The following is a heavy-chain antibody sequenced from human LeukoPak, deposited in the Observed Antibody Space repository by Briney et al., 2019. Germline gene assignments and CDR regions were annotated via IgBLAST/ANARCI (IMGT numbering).Heavy chain of an antibody. CDR2: ISWNSGII. V-gene: IGHV3-9*03. CDR3: AKGYTYALKHYLDH. J-gene: IGHJ4*02. Sequence: PGGSLRLSCAASGFTFDDYAMRWVRQAPGKGLEWVSGISWNSGIIAYGDSVKGRFTISRDNAKNSLYLQMNSLRPEDMAFYYCAKGYTYALKHYLDHWGQGTLVTVSS. D-gene: IGHD5-18*01. CDR1: GFTFDDYA.